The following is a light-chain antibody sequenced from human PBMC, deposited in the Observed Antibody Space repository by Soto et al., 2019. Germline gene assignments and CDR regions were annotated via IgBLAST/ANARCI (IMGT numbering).Light chain of an antibody. CDR3: QQYGGSRT. CDR1: QTVSSSY. Sequence: EIVLTQSPGTLSLSPGERATLYCRASQTVSSSYLAWYQQKPGQAPRLLIYGASSRASGISDRFSGSGSGTDFTLTISRLEPEDFAVYYCQQYGGSRTFGQGTKVEI. CDR2: GAS. J-gene: IGKJ1*01. V-gene: IGKV3-20*01.